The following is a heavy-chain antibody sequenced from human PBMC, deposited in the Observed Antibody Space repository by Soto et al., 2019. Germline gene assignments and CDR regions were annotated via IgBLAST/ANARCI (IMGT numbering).Heavy chain of an antibody. V-gene: IGHV3-23*01. J-gene: IGHJ6*02. CDR2: ISGTGGST. D-gene: IGHD2-2*01. CDR3: AKEGSSYYATDV. Sequence: GGSLRLSCAASGFAFSAYGMNWVRQAPGKGLEWVSVISGTGGSTKYADSVKGRFTISRDNSEKTLYLQMNSLRAEDTAVYYCAKEGSSYYATDVSGQGTSVTVSS. CDR1: GFAFSAYG.